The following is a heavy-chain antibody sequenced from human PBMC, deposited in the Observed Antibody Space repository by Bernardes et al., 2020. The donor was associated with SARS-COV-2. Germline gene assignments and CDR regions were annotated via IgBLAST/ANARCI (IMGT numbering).Heavy chain of an antibody. J-gene: IGHJ4*02. D-gene: IGHD3-10*01. CDR1: GFTFSSSG. Sequence: GFLRPSCSASGFTFSSSGMNWVRQAPGKGLEWVSYISTGGSTKYYADPVKGRFTISRDNAKKSLYLQMNSLRAEDTAVYYCAREYPYGFDSWGQGTLVTVSS. CDR2: ISTGGSTK. CDR3: AREYPYGFDS. V-gene: IGHV3-48*03.